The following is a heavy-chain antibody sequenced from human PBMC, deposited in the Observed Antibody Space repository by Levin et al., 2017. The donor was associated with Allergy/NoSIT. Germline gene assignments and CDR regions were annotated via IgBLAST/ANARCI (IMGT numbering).Heavy chain of an antibody. CDR3: SNYAAGAWDN. Sequence: GGSLRLSCSASGFSFGGYAVTWVRQAPGKGLEWVGFIRSKDYGETTEYAASVKGSFALSRDDSNSIAYLQMNSLKTEDTAVYYCSNYAAGAWDNWGQGTLVTVSS. D-gene: IGHD6-19*01. CDR1: GFSFGGYA. V-gene: IGHV3-49*04. CDR2: IRSKDYGETT. J-gene: IGHJ4*02.